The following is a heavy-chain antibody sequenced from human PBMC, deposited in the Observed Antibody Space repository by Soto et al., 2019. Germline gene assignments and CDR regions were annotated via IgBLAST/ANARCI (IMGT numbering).Heavy chain of an antibody. V-gene: IGHV1-24*01. CDR3: ATYYYDSSGYYNIDY. Sequence: ASVKVSCKVSGYTLTELSMHWVRQAPGKGLEWMGGFEPEDGETIYAQKFQGRVTMTEDTSTDTAYMELSRLRSEDTAVYYCATYYYDSSGYYNIDYWGQGTLVTVS. J-gene: IGHJ4*02. CDR2: FEPEDGET. CDR1: GYTLTELS. D-gene: IGHD3-22*01.